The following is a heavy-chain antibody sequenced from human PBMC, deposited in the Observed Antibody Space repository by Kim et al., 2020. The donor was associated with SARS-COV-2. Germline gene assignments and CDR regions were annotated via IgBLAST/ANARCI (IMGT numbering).Heavy chain of an antibody. CDR1: GVSISSSRYY. D-gene: IGHD3-16*01. Sequence: SETLSLTCNVSGVSISSSRYYWGWIRQPPGKGPEWIGSLYYSGSSYYNPSLTSRVTISVDTSKNHLSLRLTSVTAADTAVYYWVIFGKSGGYSDYWGQGT. V-gene: IGHV4-39*02. CDR3: VIFGKSGGYSDY. J-gene: IGHJ4*03. CDR2: LYYSGSS.